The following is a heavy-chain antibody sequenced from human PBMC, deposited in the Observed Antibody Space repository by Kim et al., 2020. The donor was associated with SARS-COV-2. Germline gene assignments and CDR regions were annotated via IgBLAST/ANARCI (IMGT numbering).Heavy chain of an antibody. CDR3: AKDFPTSGWSGPSFDY. V-gene: IGHV3-23*01. D-gene: IGHD3-3*01. J-gene: IGHJ4*02. Sequence: SVTARFTISRNNSTNTLYLQMNSLRAEDTAVYYCAKDFPTSGWSGPSFDYWGQGTLVTVSS.